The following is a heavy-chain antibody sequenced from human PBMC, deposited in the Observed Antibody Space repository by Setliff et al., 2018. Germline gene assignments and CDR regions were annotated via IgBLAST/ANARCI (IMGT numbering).Heavy chain of an antibody. D-gene: IGHD3-10*01. CDR3: ARASRFGTIVWKGDYYMDV. J-gene: IGHJ6*03. Sequence: ASVKVSCKTSGYTFTDFAMNWVRQAPGQGLEWMGWINTNTGSPTYAPGFTGRFVYSLDTSVNTAHLQISSLKSEDSAVYYCARASRFGTIVWKGDYYMDVWGRGTTVTVSS. V-gene: IGHV7-4-1*02. CDR1: GYTFTDFA. CDR2: INTNTGSP.